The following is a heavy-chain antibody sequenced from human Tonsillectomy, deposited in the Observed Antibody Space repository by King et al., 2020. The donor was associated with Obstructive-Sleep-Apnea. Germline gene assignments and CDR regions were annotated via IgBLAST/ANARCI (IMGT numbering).Heavy chain of an antibody. V-gene: IGHV3-7*03. CDR2: IKEVGSGN. Sequence: VQLVESGGGLVQPGGSLRLSCAASGFTFSSYWMSWVRQAPGKGLEWVATIKEVGSGNYYVDSVKGRFTISSDNAKDSLYLQMNSLRAEDAAVYYCTRDPFDYWGQGTLVTVSS. CDR1: GFTFSSYW. CDR3: TRDPFDY. J-gene: IGHJ4*02.